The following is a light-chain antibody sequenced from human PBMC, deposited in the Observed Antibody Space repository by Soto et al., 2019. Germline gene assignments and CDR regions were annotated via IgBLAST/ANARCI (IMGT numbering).Light chain of an antibody. V-gene: IGKV1-39*01. CDR1: QTISGY. CDR2: TTS. J-gene: IGKJ2*01. Sequence: DIQMTQSPSSLSASVGDRVTITCRASQTISGYLNWYQQKPGKAPKLLIYTTSSLQSGVPSRFSGSGSATDFTLTISSLQPEDFATYYCQQNYNNPYTFGQGTKLTI. CDR3: QQNYNNPYT.